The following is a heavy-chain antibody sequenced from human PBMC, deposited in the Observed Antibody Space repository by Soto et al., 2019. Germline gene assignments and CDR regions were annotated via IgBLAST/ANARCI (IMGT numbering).Heavy chain of an antibody. V-gene: IGHV4-4*02. Sequence: SETLSLTCAVSGGSISSASWWTWVRQPPGKGLEWIGEIYHGGSTSYNPSLKSRVTLSLDKFKNHFSLNLTSVTAADTAVYYCARRSFSYGVDVWGQGTTVTVSS. CDR2: IYHGGST. CDR1: GGSISSASW. J-gene: IGHJ6*02. CDR3: ARRSFSYGVDV.